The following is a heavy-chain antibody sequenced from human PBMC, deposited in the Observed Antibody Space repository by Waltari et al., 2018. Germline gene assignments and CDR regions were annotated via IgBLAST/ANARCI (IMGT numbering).Heavy chain of an antibody. V-gene: IGHV3-7*04. J-gene: IGHJ4*02. CDR3: ARADYGGTADYDY. Sequence: EVQLVESGGGLVQPGGSLRLSCAAPGFTFSSHWMTWVRRAPGKGLEWLANIKEDGSESYYGDSVKGRFTISRDNTKNSLYLQMNSLRVEDTAVYYCARADYGGTADYDYWGQGTQVTVSS. D-gene: IGHD4-17*01. CDR2: IKEDGSES. CDR1: GFTFSSHW.